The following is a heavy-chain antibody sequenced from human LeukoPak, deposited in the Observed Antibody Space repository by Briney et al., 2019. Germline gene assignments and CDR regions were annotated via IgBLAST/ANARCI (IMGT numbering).Heavy chain of an antibody. CDR2: INHSGST. D-gene: IGHD3-10*01. J-gene: IGHJ4*02. Sequence: GSLRLSCAASGFTFSSYWMSWVRQPPGKGLEWIGEINHSGSTNYNPSLKSRVTISVDTSKNQFSLKLSSVTAADTAVYYCARGPLGSGAYFDYWGQGTLVTVSS. V-gene: IGHV4-34*01. CDR3: ARGPLGSGAYFDY. CDR1: GFTFSSYW.